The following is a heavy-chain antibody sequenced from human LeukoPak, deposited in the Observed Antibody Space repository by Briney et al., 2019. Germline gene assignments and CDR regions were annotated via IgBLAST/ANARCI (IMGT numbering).Heavy chain of an antibody. CDR1: GFTFSSYW. J-gene: IGHJ4*02. CDR3: AKSLITYYYDSSGYYLFDY. V-gene: IGHV3-7*03. CDR2: IKQDGSDK. D-gene: IGHD3-22*01. Sequence: PGGSLRLSCAASGFTFSSYWMNWVRQAPGKGLEWVANIKQDGSDKYYVDSVKGRFTISRDNAKNSLYLQMNSLRAEDTAVYYCAKSLITYYYDSSGYYLFDYWGQGTLVTVPS.